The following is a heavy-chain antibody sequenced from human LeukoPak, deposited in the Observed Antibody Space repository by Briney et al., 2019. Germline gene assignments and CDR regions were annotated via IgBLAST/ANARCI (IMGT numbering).Heavy chain of an antibody. CDR3: ARMIAAAGTLDY. CDR2: ISYDGSSK. V-gene: IGHV3-30-3*01. J-gene: IGHJ4*02. Sequence: PGRSLRLSCAASGFTFSSYAMHWVRQAPGKGLEWVAVISYDGSSKYYADSVKGRFTISRDNPKNTLYLQMNSLRAEDTAVYYCARMIAAAGTLDYWGQGTLVTVSS. D-gene: IGHD6-13*01. CDR1: GFTFSSYA.